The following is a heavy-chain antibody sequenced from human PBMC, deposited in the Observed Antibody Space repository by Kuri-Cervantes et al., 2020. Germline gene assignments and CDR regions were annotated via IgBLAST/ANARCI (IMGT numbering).Heavy chain of an antibody. CDR2: ITGSGGST. CDR3: AKRAGGDRFDP. V-gene: IGHV3-23*01. CDR1: GFTFSSYW. Sequence: GESLKISCAASGFTFSSYWMSWVRQAPGEGLEWVSGITGSGGSTYYADSVKGRFTISRDKSKNTLYLQMNSLRAEDTAVYYCAKRAGGDRFDPWGQGTLVTVSS. D-gene: IGHD2-21*02. J-gene: IGHJ5*02.